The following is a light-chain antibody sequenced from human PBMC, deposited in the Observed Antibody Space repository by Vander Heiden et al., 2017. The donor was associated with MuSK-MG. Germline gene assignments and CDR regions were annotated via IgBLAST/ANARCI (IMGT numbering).Light chain of an antibody. CDR3: CSYAGSDTWE. J-gene: IGLJ3*02. CDR1: SSDVGGYNY. Sequence: QSALTQPRSVSGSPGQSVTISCTGTSSDVGGYNYVSWYQQHPGKAPKLMIYDVSKRPSGVPDRFSGSKSGNTASLTISGLQAEDEADYYCCSYAGSDTWECGGGTKLTVL. CDR2: DVS. V-gene: IGLV2-11*01.